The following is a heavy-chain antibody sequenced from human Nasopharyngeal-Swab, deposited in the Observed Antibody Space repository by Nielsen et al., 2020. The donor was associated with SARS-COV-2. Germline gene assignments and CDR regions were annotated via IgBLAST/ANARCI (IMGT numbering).Heavy chain of an antibody. D-gene: IGHD1-1*01. J-gene: IGHJ6*02. CDR2: ISAYNGNT. Sequence: WVRQALGQGLEWMGWISAYNGNTNYAQKLQGRVTMTTDTSTSTAYMELRSLRSDDTAVYYCARGRTTGSGGYYYGMDVWGQGTTVTVSS. CDR3: ARGRTTGSGGYYYGMDV. V-gene: IGHV1-18*01.